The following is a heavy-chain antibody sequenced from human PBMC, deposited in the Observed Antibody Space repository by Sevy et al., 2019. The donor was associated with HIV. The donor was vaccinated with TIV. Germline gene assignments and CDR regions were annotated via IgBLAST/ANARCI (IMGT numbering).Heavy chain of an antibody. CDR2: ISYDGSNK. Sequence: GGSLRLSCAASGFTFSSYGMHWVRQAPGKGLEWVAVISYDGSNKYYADSVKGRFTISRDNSKNTQYLQMNSLRAEDTAVYYCAKEGYSGYELDYWGQGTLVTVSS. D-gene: IGHD5-12*01. V-gene: IGHV3-30*18. CDR3: AKEGYSGYELDY. J-gene: IGHJ4*02. CDR1: GFTFSSYG.